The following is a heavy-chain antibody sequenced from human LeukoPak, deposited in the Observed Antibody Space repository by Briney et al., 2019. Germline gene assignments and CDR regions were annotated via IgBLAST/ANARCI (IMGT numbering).Heavy chain of an antibody. V-gene: IGHV3-30*02. D-gene: IGHD2-2*01. CDR3: AKDPREIGYCSSTSCLGEDY. Sequence: GGSLRLSCAASGFTFSSYGMHWVRQAPGKGLEWVAFIRYDGSNKYYADSVKGRFTISRDNSKNTLYLQMNSLRAEDTAVYYCAKDPREIGYCSSTSCLGEDYWGPGTLVTVSS. J-gene: IGHJ4*02. CDR1: GFTFSSYG. CDR2: IRYDGSNK.